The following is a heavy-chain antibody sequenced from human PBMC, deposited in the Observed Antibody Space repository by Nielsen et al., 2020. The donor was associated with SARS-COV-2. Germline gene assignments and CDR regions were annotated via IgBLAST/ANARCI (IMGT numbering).Heavy chain of an antibody. D-gene: IGHD3-22*01. Sequence: SVKVSCKASGYTFTNNYIHRVRQPPGQGLEWMGLINPTNGGTTYAQKFLGTVTMTRDTSTSTVFMELSSLRSDDTAVYYCARDSSGTYRRVDYWGQGTLVTVSS. CDR3: ARDSSGTYRRVDY. CDR2: INPTNGGT. V-gene: IGHV1-46*01. CDR1: GYTFTNNY. J-gene: IGHJ4*02.